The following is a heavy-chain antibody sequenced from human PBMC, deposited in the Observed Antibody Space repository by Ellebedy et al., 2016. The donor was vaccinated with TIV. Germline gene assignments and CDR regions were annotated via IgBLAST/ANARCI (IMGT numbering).Heavy chain of an antibody. J-gene: IGHJ4*02. CDR1: GFSFSSYA. V-gene: IGHV3-23*01. CDR2: ITGAGDST. Sequence: GESLKISCEASGFSFSSYAMSWVRQAPGKGLEWVSAITGAGDSTYYTDSVKGRFTISRDNSKNTLYLQLNNVRAEDTAIYFCANATYYDSGRARCPFDYWGQGTLVTVSS. CDR3: ANATYYDSGRARCPFDY. D-gene: IGHD3-16*01.